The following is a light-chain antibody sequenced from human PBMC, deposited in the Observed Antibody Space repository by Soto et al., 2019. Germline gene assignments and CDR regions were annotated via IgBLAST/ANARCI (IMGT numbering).Light chain of an antibody. CDR3: QSYDSSLSGYV. CDR1: SSNIGGGYD. J-gene: IGLJ1*01. V-gene: IGLV1-40*01. Sequence: QSVLTQPPSVSGAPGQRVTISCTGSSSNIGGGYDVHGYQQLPGTAPKLLTYGNSNRPSGIPDRFSGSKSGTSASLAITGLQAEDEADYYCQSYDSSLSGYVFGTGTKVTVL. CDR2: GNS.